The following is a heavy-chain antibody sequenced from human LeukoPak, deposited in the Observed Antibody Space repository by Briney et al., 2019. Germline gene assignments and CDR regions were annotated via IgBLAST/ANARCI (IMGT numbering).Heavy chain of an antibody. CDR1: GGSISSYY. D-gene: IGHD3-3*01. Sequence: SETLSLTCTVSGGSISSYYWIWIRQPAGKGLEWIGRIYTSGSTNYNPSPKSRVTMPVDTSKNQFSLKLSSVTAADTAVYYCARDRSGRFLEWTGSWFDPWGQGTLVTVSS. CDR3: ARDRSGRFLEWTGSWFDP. V-gene: IGHV4-4*07. CDR2: IYTSGST. J-gene: IGHJ5*02.